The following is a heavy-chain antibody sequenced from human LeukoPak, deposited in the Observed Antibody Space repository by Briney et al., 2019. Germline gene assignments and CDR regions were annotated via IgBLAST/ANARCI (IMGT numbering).Heavy chain of an antibody. Sequence: GGSLRLSCADSGFIFNTYAMTWVRPSPGKGLEWVSAFSATDGSTQYADSLKGRFTISRDNSKNTLYLQMNKLRAEDTGLYYCARAMIVAAGTGAFDIWGQGTMVTVSS. J-gene: IGHJ3*02. V-gene: IGHV3-23*01. CDR3: ARAMIVAAGTGAFDI. CDR1: GFIFNTYA. D-gene: IGHD6-13*01. CDR2: FSATDGST.